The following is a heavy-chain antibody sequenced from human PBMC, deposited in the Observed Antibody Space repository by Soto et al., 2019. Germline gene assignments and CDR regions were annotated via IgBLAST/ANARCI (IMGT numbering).Heavy chain of an antibody. CDR1: GYTFTSYC. J-gene: IGHJ3*02. CDR3: ARGAPSTTYYYDSSGYLIPPLI. Sequence: ASVKVSCKASGYTFTSYCMRWVRQAPGQGLEWMGIINPSGGSTSYAQKFQGRVTMTRDTSTSTVYMELSSLRSEDTAVYYCARGAPSTTYYYDSSGYLIPPLIRGQGTMVTVSS. V-gene: IGHV1-46*01. CDR2: INPSGGST. D-gene: IGHD3-22*01.